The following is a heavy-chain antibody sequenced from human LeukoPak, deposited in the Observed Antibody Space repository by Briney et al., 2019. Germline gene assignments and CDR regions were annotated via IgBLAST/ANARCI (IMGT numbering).Heavy chain of an antibody. J-gene: IGHJ4*02. CDR3: AKQEKRVTTPPNY. CDR1: GFTFSSYA. D-gene: IGHD4-17*01. Sequence: GGSLRLSCAAFGFTFSSYAMSWVRQAPGKGLEWVSAISGSGGSTYYADSVKGRFTISRDNSKNTLYLQMNSLRAEDTAVYYCAKQEKRVTTPPNYWGQGTLVTVSS. V-gene: IGHV3-23*01. CDR2: ISGSGGST.